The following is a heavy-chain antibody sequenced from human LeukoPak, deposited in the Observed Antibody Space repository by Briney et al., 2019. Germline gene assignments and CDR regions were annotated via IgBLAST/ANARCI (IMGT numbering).Heavy chain of an antibody. CDR2: IIPIFGTA. CDR1: RGTFSSYA. V-gene: IGHV1-69*05. Sequence: GASVKVSCKASRGTFSSYAISWVRQAPGQGLEWMGGIIPIFGTANYVQKFQGRVTITTDESTSTAYMELSSLRSEDTAVYYCAREIDAVETTDAFDIWGQGTMVTVSS. CDR3: AREIDAVETTDAFDI. D-gene: IGHD1-1*01. J-gene: IGHJ3*02.